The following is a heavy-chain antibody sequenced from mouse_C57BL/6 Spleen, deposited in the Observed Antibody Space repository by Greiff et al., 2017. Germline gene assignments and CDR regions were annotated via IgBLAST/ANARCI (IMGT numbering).Heavy chain of an antibody. J-gene: IGHJ2*01. CDR2: INPNNGGT. V-gene: IGHV1-26*01. D-gene: IGHD1-1*01. CDR1: GYTFTDYY. CDR3: ARVLGNYFDY. Sequence: EVKLQQSGPELVKPGASVKISCKASGYTFTDYYMNWVKQSHGKSLEWIGDINPNNGGTSYNQKFKGKATLTVDKSSSTAYMELRSLTSEDSAVYYCARVLGNYFDYWGQGTTLTVSS.